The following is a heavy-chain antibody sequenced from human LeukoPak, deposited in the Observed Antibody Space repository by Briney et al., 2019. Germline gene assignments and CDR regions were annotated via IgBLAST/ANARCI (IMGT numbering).Heavy chain of an antibody. CDR2: ISAYNGNT. CDR1: GYTFTSYG. V-gene: IGHV1-18*01. J-gene: IGHJ4*02. D-gene: IGHD3-10*01. CDR3: ARVPRFLYGSGSLDY. Sequence: ASVKVSCKASGYTFTSYGISWARQAPGQGLEWMGWISAYNGNTNYAQKLQGRVTMTTDTSTSTAYMELRSLRSDDTAVYYCARVPRFLYGSGSLDYWGQGTLVTVSS.